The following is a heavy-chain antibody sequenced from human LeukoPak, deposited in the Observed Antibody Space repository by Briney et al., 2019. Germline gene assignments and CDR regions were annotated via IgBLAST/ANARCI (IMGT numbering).Heavy chain of an antibody. J-gene: IGHJ4*02. D-gene: IGHD2-21*01. CDR1: GFTFSSYG. CDR2: ISYDGSNK. Sequence: GGSLRLSWAASGFTFSSYGMHWVRQAPGKGLEWVAVISYDGSNKYYADSVKGRFTISRDNSKNTLYLQMNSLRAEDTAVYYCAKGYCGGDCPFDYWGQGTLVTVSS. V-gene: IGHV3-30*18. CDR3: AKGYCGGDCPFDY.